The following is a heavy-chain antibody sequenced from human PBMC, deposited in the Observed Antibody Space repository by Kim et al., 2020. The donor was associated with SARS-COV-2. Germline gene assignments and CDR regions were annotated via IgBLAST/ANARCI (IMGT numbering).Heavy chain of an antibody. J-gene: IGHJ1*01. CDR3: AKXXSGSXGWFEYFQR. CDR1: GFTFNSYA. CDR2: IRQSGGNT. V-gene: IGHV3-23*01. D-gene: IGHD6-19*01. Sequence: GGSLRLSCAASGFTFNSYAMSWVRQAPGKGLEWVSGIRQSGGNTEYADSVKGRFSXSXDNSKNTLXXQMNRLRAEDTAVYYCAKXXSGSXGWFEYFQRWGQXXXVTVSS.